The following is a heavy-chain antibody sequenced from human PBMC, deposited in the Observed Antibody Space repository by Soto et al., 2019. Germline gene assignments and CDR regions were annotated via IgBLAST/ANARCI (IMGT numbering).Heavy chain of an antibody. J-gene: IGHJ6*02. CDR1: GYSFTSYW. CDR2: IYPGDSDT. CDR3: ARLLRDDGSGSYYPPFYYYGMDV. D-gene: IGHD3-10*01. V-gene: IGHV5-51*01. Sequence: PRESLKISCKGSGYSFTSYWIGWVRQMPGKGLEWMGIIYPGDSDTRYSPSFQGQVTISADKSISTAYLQWSSLKASDTAMYYCARLLRDDGSGSYYPPFYYYGMDVWGQGTTVTVSS.